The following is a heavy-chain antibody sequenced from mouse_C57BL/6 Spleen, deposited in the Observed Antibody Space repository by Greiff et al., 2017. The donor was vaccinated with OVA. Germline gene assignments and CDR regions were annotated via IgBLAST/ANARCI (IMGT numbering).Heavy chain of an antibody. J-gene: IGHJ4*01. V-gene: IGHV5-15*01. CDR2: ISNLAYSI. CDR1: GFTFSDYG. D-gene: IGHD2-4*01. Sequence: EVKLMESGGGLVQPGGSLKLSCAASGFTFSDYGMAWVRQAPRKGPEWVAFISNLAYSIYYADTVTGRFTISRENAKNTLYLEMSSLRSEDTAMYYCARIYYESAMDYWGQGTSVTVSS. CDR3: ARIYYESAMDY.